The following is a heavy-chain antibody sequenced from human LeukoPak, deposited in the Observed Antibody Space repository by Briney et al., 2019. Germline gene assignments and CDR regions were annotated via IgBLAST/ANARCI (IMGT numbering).Heavy chain of an antibody. D-gene: IGHD2-15*01. CDR1: GFTFSHFW. V-gene: IGHV3-7*01. J-gene: IGHJ4*02. Sequence: GGSLRLSCAGSGFTFSHFWMSWVRQAPGKGLEWVAYIKKTGIETYYLDSVKGRFTITRDNNRNSLFLQMYSLRAEDTAVYLCARENGYCSGSDCYSYFDSWGQGTLVTVSS. CDR2: IKKTGIET. CDR3: ARENGYCSGSDCYSYFDS.